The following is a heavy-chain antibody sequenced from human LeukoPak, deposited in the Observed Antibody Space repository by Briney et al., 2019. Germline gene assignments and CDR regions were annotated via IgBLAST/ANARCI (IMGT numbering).Heavy chain of an antibody. V-gene: IGHV3-30*15. D-gene: IGHD3-16*01. J-gene: IGHJ4*02. CDR1: GFTFSNYA. Sequence: GGSLRLSCAASGFTFSNYAMHWVRQAPGKGLEWVAVISYDGSNKYYADSVKGRFTISRDNSKNTLYLQMSSLRAEDTAVYYCAGGGVMPDYWGQGTLVTVSS. CDR2: ISYDGSNK. CDR3: AGGGVMPDY.